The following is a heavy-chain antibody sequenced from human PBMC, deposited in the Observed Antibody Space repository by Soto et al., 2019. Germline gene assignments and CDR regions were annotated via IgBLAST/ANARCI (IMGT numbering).Heavy chain of an antibody. CDR2: INPNSGGT. CDR3: AREGCSGGSCYPAPLYDY. Sequence: ASVKVSCKASGYTFTGYYMHWVRQAPGQGLEWMGWINPNSGGTNYAQKFQGWVTMTRDTSISTAYMELSRLRSDDTAVYYCAREGCSGGSCYPAPLYDYWGQGTLVTVSS. CDR1: GYTFTGYY. D-gene: IGHD2-15*01. J-gene: IGHJ4*02. V-gene: IGHV1-2*04.